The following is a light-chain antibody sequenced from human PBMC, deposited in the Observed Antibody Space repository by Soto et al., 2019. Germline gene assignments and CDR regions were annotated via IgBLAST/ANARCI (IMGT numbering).Light chain of an antibody. CDR2: RNN. Sequence: QSVRTQPPSASGTPGQRVTISCSGSSSNIGSNYVYWYQQLPGTAPKLLIYRNNQRPSGVPDRFSGAKSGTSASLVISGLRSEDEAEYYCAAWDDSLSGPVFGTGTKVTVL. CDR3: AAWDDSLSGPV. J-gene: IGLJ1*01. V-gene: IGLV1-47*01. CDR1: SSNIGSNY.